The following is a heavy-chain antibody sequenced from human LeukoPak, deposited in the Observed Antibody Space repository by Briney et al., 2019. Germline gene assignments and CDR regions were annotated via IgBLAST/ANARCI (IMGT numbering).Heavy chain of an antibody. D-gene: IGHD3/OR15-3a*01. CDR3: ARSGLTGRGNGLDV. V-gene: IGHV3-53*01. CDR2: FLSGGST. CDR1: GLTVSSNY. Sequence: GGSLRLSCTVSGLTVSSNYITWVRQAPGKGLEWVSVFLSGGSTHYADSVKARFSMSRDNSRNTVYLQLSSLRADDTAVYYCARSGLTGRGNGLDVWGQGTTVTVSS. J-gene: IGHJ6*02.